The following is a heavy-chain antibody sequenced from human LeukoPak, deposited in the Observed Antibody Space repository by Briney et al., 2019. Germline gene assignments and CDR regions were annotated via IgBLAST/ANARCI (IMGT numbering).Heavy chain of an antibody. D-gene: IGHD2-15*01. CDR3: ARDSCSGGSCYSGFDY. CDR2: ISSRGSSI. CDR1: GFTFSRNN. Sequence: PGGSLGLSCAASGFTFSRNNMNWVRQAPGKGLEWVSEISSRGSSIYYADSVKGRFTISRDNAKNSLYLQMNSLRAEDTAVYYCARDSCSGGSCYSGFDYWGQGTLVTVSS. V-gene: IGHV3-48*01. J-gene: IGHJ4*02.